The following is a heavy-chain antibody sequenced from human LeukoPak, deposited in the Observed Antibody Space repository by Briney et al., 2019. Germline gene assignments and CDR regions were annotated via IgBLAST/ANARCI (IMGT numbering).Heavy chain of an antibody. V-gene: IGHV4-59*01. CDR3: ARGDGGELHY. CDR2: IYYSGST. CDR1: GGSISSYY. D-gene: IGHD1-26*01. J-gene: IGHJ4*02. Sequence: SETLSLTCTVSGGSISSYYWSWIRQPPGKGLEWIGYIYYSGSTNYNPSLKSRVTISVDTSKNQSSLKLSSVTAADTAVYYCARGDGGELHYWGQGTLVTVSP.